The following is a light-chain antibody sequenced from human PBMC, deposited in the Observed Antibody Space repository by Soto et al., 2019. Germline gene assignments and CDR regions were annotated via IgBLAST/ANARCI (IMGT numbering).Light chain of an antibody. V-gene: IGKV3-15*01. CDR1: QSVSNN. CDR2: GAS. Sequence: EIVLTQSPGTLSLSPGERATLSCRASQSVSNNYLAWYQQKPGQAPRLLIYGASNRAAGIPARFSGSGSGTEFTLTISSLQSEDFAVYYCQQYNNWPPWTLGQGTKVDIK. CDR3: QQYNNWPPWT. J-gene: IGKJ1*01.